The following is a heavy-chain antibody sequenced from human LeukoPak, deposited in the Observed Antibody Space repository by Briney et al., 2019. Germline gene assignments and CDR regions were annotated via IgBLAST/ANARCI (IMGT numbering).Heavy chain of an antibody. D-gene: IGHD6-19*01. CDR1: GYTFTSYD. Sequence: ASVKVSCKASGYTFTSYDINWVRQATGQGLEWMGWMNPKSGNTGYAQKFQARITISRDTSRNTAYMELNSLISEDTAVYFCARDTSGQTRADDAFDIWGQGTMVTVSS. CDR2: MNPKSGNT. CDR3: ARDTSGQTRADDAFDI. J-gene: IGHJ3*02. V-gene: IGHV1-8*03.